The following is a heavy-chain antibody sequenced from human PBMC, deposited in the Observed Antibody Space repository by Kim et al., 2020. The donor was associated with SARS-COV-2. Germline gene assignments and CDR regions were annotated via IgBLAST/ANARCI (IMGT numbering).Heavy chain of an antibody. CDR2: K. D-gene: IGHD1-7*01. J-gene: IGHJ4*02. Sequence: KCDGGSVEGRFTISRDNAKNSVYLQMSGLRDDDTATYFCARAGGVGTVDYWGQGILVTVSS. V-gene: IGHV3-7*04. CDR3: ARAGGVGTVDY.